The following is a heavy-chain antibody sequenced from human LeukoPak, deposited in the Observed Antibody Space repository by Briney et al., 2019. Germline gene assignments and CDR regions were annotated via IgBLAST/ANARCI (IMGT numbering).Heavy chain of an antibody. CDR1: GGSISSYY. CDR2: IYTSGST. D-gene: IGHD4-11*01. V-gene: IGHV4-4*07. CDR3: ARARFSNYVGYYFDY. J-gene: IGHJ4*02. Sequence: SETLSLTCTVSGGSISSYYWSWIRQPAGKGREWIGRIYTSGSTNYNPSLKSRVTMSVDTSKNQFSLKLSSVTAADTAVYYCARARFSNYVGYYFDYWGQGTLVTVSS.